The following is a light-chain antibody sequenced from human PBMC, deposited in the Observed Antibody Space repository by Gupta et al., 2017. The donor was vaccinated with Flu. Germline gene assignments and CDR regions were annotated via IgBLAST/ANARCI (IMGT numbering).Light chain of an antibody. CDR2: YAS. J-gene: IGKJ1*01. V-gene: IGKV6-21*01. CDR1: QNVGTS. Sequence: KDKVTITCRASQNVGTSLNWYQQKPDQSPKLLIKYASQSFSGVPSRFSGSGSGTDFTLTINNLEAEDAATYYCHQSSNLPWTFGQGTKVEIK. CDR3: HQSSNLPWT.